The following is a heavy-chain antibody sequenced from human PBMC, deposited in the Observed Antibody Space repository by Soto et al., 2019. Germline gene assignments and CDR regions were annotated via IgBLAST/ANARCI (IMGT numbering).Heavy chain of an antibody. V-gene: IGHV4-34*01. J-gene: IGHJ4*02. CDR3: ARRPYYYGSGSYFDY. D-gene: IGHD3-10*01. CDR2: INHSGST. Sequence: QVQLQQWGAGLLKPSETLSLTCAVYGGSFSGYYWSWIRQPPGKGLEWIGEINHSGSTNHNPSLRSAVTISVATSKTQFARRLRSVTAADTAVYYCARRPYYYGSGSYFDYWGQGTLVTVSS. CDR1: GGSFSGYY.